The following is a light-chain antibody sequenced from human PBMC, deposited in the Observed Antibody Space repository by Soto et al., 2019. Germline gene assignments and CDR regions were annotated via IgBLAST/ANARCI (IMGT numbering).Light chain of an antibody. J-gene: IGKJ4*01. Sequence: DIQMTQSPSSLSASVGDRVTITCRASQSISTYLHWYQHKPGKAPNLLIYAASTLQSGVPLRFSGSGSGTDFTLTISSLQPEDSATYYCQQRYSIPLTFGGGTKADIK. V-gene: IGKV1-39*01. CDR3: QQRYSIPLT. CDR1: QSISTY. CDR2: AAS.